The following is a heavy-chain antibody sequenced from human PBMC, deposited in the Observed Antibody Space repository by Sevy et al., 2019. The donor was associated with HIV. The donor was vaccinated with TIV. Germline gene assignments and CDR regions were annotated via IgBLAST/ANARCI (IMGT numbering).Heavy chain of an antibody. CDR3: AKEGYDILTGFEPGNFDS. Sequence: GGSLRLSCAASEFTFGSYGRHWVRQAPGKGLEWVAVISYDGTIKSYADSVRGRFSISRDNADSTLYLLMDSLRAEDTAVYYCAKEGYDILTGFEPGNFDSWGQGTLVTVSS. D-gene: IGHD3-9*01. J-gene: IGHJ4*02. V-gene: IGHV3-30*18. CDR1: EFTFGSYG. CDR2: ISYDGTIK.